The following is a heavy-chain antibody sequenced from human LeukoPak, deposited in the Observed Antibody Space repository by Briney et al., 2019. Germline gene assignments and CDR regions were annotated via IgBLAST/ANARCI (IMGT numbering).Heavy chain of an antibody. CDR1: GYTFISYY. J-gene: IGHJ3*02. CDR2: IRPNSGST. Sequence: ASVKVSCKASGYTFISYYLHWVRQAPGQEFEWVGLIRPNSGSTTYAQKFQGRVSMTRDTSTSTVYMELSSLTSEDTAVYYCARDIPYCGGNCHDAFDIWGQGTMVTVSS. D-gene: IGHD2-21*01. V-gene: IGHV1-46*01. CDR3: ARDIPYCGGNCHDAFDI.